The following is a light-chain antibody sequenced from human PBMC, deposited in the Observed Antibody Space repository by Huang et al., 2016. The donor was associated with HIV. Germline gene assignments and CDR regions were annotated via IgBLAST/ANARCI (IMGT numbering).Light chain of an antibody. CDR3: MQGIHSWT. V-gene: IGKV2-29*02. CDR2: EGS. J-gene: IGKJ1*01. Sequence: DIVMTQTPLSLSVTPGQSASISCKSSQSLLHSDGKTYLYWYLQKPGQSPQLLIYEGSRGFGEVPGRCSGGGSGTEFTLKISRVEAEDVGVYYCMQGIHSWTFGPGTKVEIK. CDR1: QSLLHSDGKTY.